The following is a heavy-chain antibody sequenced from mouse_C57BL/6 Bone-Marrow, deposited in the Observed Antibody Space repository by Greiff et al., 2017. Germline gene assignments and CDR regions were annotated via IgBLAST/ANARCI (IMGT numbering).Heavy chain of an antibody. CDR3: ARRDWDTVFDY. CDR1: GYTFTSYW. V-gene: IGHV1-52*01. D-gene: IGHD4-1*01. Sequence: VQLKQPGAELVRPGSSVKLSCKASGYTFTSYWMHWVKQRPIQGLEWIGNIDPSDSETHYNQKFKDKATLTVDKSSSTAYMQLSSLTSEDSAVYYCARRDWDTVFDYWGQGTTLTVSS. J-gene: IGHJ2*01. CDR2: IDPSDSET.